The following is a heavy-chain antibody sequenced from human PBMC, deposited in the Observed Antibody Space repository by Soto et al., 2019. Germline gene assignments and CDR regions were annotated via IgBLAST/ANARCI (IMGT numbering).Heavy chain of an antibody. J-gene: IGHJ5*02. V-gene: IGHV3-23*01. D-gene: IGHD1-1*01. CDR3: AKLRTTGTGFINWFDP. CDR1: GFTFSSYA. CDR2: ISGSGGST. Sequence: GGSLRLSCAASGFTFSSYAMSWVRQAPGKGLEWVSAISGSGGSTYYADSVKGRFTISRDNSKNTLYLQMNSLRAEDTAVYYCAKLRTTGTGFINWFDPWGQGTLVTVSS.